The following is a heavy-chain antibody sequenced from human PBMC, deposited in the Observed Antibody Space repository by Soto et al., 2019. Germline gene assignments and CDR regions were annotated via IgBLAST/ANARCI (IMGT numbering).Heavy chain of an antibody. CDR1: GYSFSEYA. D-gene: IGHD2-21*01. Sequence: QIQLVQSGVEVKKPGASVKVSCKASGYSFSEYAITWVRQTPGHGLEWMGWISVSNIKYAQKFQDRVAMTIDTSTSTAYMELTSLTSDDTAAYYCARAIFRVDHWGQGTLVTVSS. V-gene: IGHV1-18*01. J-gene: IGHJ4*02. CDR3: ARAIFRVDH. CDR2: ISVSNI.